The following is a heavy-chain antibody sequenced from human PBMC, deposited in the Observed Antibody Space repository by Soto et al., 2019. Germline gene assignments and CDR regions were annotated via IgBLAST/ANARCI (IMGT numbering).Heavy chain of an antibody. CDR2: INSDGSVS. D-gene: IGHD2-15*01. J-gene: IGHJ6*03. CDR1: GFTFSHYW. Sequence: EVQLVEAGGGLVQPGGSLRLSCAASGFTFSHYWMYWVRQAPGKGLVWVSRINSDGSVSSYADYVTGRLTISRDKVKKTLYLQSNRPTAEATAVYYCAVGDCVGGTCYVLAGSFCDYGDVWGKGTTVTVFS. CDR3: AVGDCVGGTCYVLAGSFCDYGDV. V-gene: IGHV3-74*01.